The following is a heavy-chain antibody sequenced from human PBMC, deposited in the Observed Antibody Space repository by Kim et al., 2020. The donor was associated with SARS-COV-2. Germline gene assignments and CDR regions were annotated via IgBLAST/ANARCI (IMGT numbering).Heavy chain of an antibody. CDR3: ARDRHAGYSSSWY. V-gene: IGHV3-49*04. J-gene: IGHJ2*01. CDR2: IRSKVYGGTS. Sequence: GGSLRLSCSASGFTFDDFALRWVRQAPGKGLELVGFIRSKVYGGTSEFAASVKGRFTISRDASKSIAYLQMNSLKTDDTGVYYCARDRHAGYSSSWY. CDR1: GFTFDDFA. D-gene: IGHD6-13*01.